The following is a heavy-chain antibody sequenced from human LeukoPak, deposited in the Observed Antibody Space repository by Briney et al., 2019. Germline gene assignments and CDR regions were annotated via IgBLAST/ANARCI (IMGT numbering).Heavy chain of an antibody. J-gene: IGHJ4*02. CDR3: ARTHYNASGSDFSAPFDY. CDR1: GYTFTSYY. D-gene: IGHD3-10*01. V-gene: IGHV1-46*01. CDR2: INPSGGST. Sequence: ASVKVSCKASGYTFTSYYMHWVRQAPGQGLEWMGIINPSGGSTSYAQKFQGRVTMTRDMSTSTVYMELSSLRSEDTAVYYCARTHYNASGSDFSAPFDYWGQGTLVTVSS.